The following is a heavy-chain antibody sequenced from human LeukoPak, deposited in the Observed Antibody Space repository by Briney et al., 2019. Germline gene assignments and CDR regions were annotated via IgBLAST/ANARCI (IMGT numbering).Heavy chain of an antibody. D-gene: IGHD3-22*01. V-gene: IGHV3-21*01. CDR3: ARVPYYYDSSGYPDDY. Sequence: GGSLRLSCAASGFTFSNYAMNWVRQAPGKGLEWVSAISGSGGVTYYADSVKGRFTISRDNAKNSLYLQMNSLRAEDTAVYYCARVPYYYDSSGYPDDYWGQGTLVTVSS. CDR1: GFTFSNYA. CDR2: ISGSGGVT. J-gene: IGHJ4*02.